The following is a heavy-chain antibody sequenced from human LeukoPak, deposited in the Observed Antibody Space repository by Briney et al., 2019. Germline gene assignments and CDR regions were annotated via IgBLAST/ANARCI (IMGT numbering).Heavy chain of an antibody. CDR1: GGSISSSSYY. CDR3: ARDIAAALYNLFDP. Sequence: SETLSLTCTVSGGSISSSSYYWGWIRQPPGKGLEWIGSIYYSGSTYYNPSLKSRVTISVDTSKNQFSLKLSSVTAADTAVYYCARDIAAALYNLFDPGGQGTLVTVSS. D-gene: IGHD6-13*01. CDR2: IYYSGST. V-gene: IGHV4-39*07. J-gene: IGHJ5*02.